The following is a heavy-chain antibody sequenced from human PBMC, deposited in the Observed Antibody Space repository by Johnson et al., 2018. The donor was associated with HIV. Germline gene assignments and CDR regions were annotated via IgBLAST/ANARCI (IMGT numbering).Heavy chain of an antibody. CDR1: GFTFDDYG. J-gene: IGHJ3*02. CDR2: IRYDGSNK. CDR3: AKDERQLGGWSHAFDM. D-gene: IGHD7-27*01. V-gene: IGHV3-30*02. Sequence: QVQLVESGGGVVRPGGSLRLSCAASGFTFDDYGMSWVRQAPGKGLEWVAFIRYDGSNKYYADSVKGQFTISRDNSKNTLYLQMRSLRGEDTAVYYCAKDERQLGGWSHAFDMWGQGTKVSVSS.